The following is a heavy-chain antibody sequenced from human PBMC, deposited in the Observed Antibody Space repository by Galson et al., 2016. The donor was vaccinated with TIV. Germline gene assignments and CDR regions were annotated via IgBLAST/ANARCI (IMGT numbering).Heavy chain of an antibody. CDR2: IYYSGRT. Sequence: LSLTCTVSGGSISSDDYYWSWIRQHPGKGLEWIGSIYYSGRTYYNVSLKSRLTISVGTSKNQFSLRLSSVTAADTAVYYCAREVADYFDSSGFEYYFDYWGQGTLVTVPS. V-gene: IGHV4-31*03. CDR1: GGSISSDDYY. D-gene: IGHD3-22*01. CDR3: AREVADYFDSSGFEYYFDY. J-gene: IGHJ4*02.